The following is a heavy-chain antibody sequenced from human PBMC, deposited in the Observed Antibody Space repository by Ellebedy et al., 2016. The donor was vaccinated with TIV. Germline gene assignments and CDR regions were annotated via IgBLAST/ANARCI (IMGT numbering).Heavy chain of an antibody. CDR3: AEEGGPSRGASGMDV. CDR2: ISGDGTEK. CDR1: GFTLRTYG. J-gene: IGHJ6*02. V-gene: IGHV3-30*18. D-gene: IGHD1-26*01. Sequence: GESLKISCAASGFTLRTYGTHWVRQAPGKGPEWVAFISGDGTEKYYADSVKGRFTISRDISKNTFYLQMNSLRADDTAVYFCAEEGGPSRGASGMDVWGQGTTVSVSS.